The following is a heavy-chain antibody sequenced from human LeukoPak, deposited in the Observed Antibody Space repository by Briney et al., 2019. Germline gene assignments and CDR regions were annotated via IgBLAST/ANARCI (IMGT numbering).Heavy chain of an antibody. CDR1: GFNFNIYW. V-gene: IGHV3-74*01. Sequence: TGGSLRLSCAASGFNFNIYWIHWVRHAPGKGLVWVSRINPDGTSTSHAHSVRGRFTISRDNTKNTLYLHMSSLGVEDTAIYYCVRATAVAFDIWGQGALVTVSS. D-gene: IGHD4-23*01. CDR2: INPDGTST. J-gene: IGHJ4*02. CDR3: VRATAVAFDI.